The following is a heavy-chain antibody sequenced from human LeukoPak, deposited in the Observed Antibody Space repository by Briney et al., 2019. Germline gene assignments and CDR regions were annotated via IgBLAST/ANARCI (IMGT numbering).Heavy chain of an antibody. CDR2: INHSGRT. Sequence: SETLSLTCAVYGGSFSGYYWSWVRQPPGKGLEGIGEINHSGRTKYNPSLKSRVTISAPTSKNQFSLKLSSVTAADTAVYSCARIYGEVVPYNWFDPWGQGTLVTVSS. CDR1: GGSFSGYY. J-gene: IGHJ5*02. V-gene: IGHV4-34*01. CDR3: ARIYGEVVPYNWFDP. D-gene: IGHD4/OR15-4a*01.